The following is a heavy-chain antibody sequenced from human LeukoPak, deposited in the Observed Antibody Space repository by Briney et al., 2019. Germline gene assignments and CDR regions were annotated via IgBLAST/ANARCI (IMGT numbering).Heavy chain of an antibody. J-gene: IGHJ6*03. V-gene: IGHV1-24*01. CDR3: AAAAGVVPAARTHYYYYMDV. CDR1: GYTLTELS. CDR2: FDPEDGET. D-gene: IGHD2-2*01. Sequence: ASVKVSCKVSGYTLTELSMHWVRQAPGKGLEWMGGFDPEDGETIYAQKFQGRVTMTEDTSTDTAYMELSNLRSGDTAVYYCAAAAGVVPAARTHYYYYMDVWGKGTTVTVSS.